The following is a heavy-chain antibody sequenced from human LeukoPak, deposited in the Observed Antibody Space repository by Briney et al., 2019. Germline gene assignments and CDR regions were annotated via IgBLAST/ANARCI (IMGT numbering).Heavy chain of an antibody. J-gene: IGHJ3*02. V-gene: IGHV4-4*07. CDR1: GGSISSYF. D-gene: IGHD6-19*01. CDR2: IYSSGSF. CDR3: ARSGGSSSGSLGLWYSDI. Sequence: PSETLSLTCTVSGGSISSYFWTWIRQPAGRGLEWIGHIYSSGSFKYNPSPKSRVTMSIDTSKNQLSLKLNSVTAADTAVYYCARSGGSSSGSLGLWYSDIWGQGTMVTVSS.